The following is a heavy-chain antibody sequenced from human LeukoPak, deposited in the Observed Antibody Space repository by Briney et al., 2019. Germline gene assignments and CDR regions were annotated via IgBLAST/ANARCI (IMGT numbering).Heavy chain of an antibody. D-gene: IGHD6-19*01. Sequence: LGGSLRLSCAASGFTFISYWMHWVRQAPGKGLMWVSRINSDGRSTTYADSVKGRFTISRDNAKNTLYLQMNSLRAEDTAVYYCAREDSSGTYSWGQGILVTVSS. CDR3: AREDSSGTYS. CDR2: INSDGRST. CDR1: GFTFISYW. V-gene: IGHV3-74*01. J-gene: IGHJ4*02.